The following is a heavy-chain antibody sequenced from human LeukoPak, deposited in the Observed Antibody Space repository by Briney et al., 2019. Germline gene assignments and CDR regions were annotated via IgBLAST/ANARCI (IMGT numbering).Heavy chain of an antibody. CDR1: GFTFSNYE. CDR3: ANDLRLGGRGPEN. J-gene: IGHJ4*02. D-gene: IGHD3-16*01. V-gene: IGHV3-48*03. CDR2: ISSSGTTI. Sequence: PGGSLRRSCAASGFTFSNYEMNWVRQAPGKGLEWVSYISSSGTTIYYADSVKGRFTISRDNAKNSLYLQMNSLRAEDTAVYFCANDLRLGGRGPENWGQGTLVTVSS.